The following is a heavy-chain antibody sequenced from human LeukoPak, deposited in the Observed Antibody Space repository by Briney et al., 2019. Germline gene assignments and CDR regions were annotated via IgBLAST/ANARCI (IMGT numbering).Heavy chain of an antibody. J-gene: IGHJ4*02. Sequence: SETLSPTCTVSGGSISSYYWSWLRQPPGKGLEWIGYIYYSGSTNYNPSLKSRVTISVDTSKNQFSLKLSSVTAADTAVYYCARSETEYGDYGGGYFDYWGQGTLVTVSS. V-gene: IGHV4-59*01. D-gene: IGHD4-17*01. CDR1: GGSISSYY. CDR3: ARSETEYGDYGGGYFDY. CDR2: IYYSGST.